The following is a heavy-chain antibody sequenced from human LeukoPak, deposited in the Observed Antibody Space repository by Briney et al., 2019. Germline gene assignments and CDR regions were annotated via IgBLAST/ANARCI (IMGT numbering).Heavy chain of an antibody. J-gene: IGHJ4*02. CDR3: ARVGGVYTVTHYFDY. CDR1: GGSISSYY. Sequence: PSETLSLTCTVSGGSISSYYWSWIRQPPGKGLEWIGYIYYSGSTNYNPSLKSRVTISVDTSKNQFSLKLSSVTAADTAVYYCARVGGVYTVTHYFDYWGQGTLVTVSS. CDR2: IYYSGST. V-gene: IGHV4-59*01. D-gene: IGHD4-17*01.